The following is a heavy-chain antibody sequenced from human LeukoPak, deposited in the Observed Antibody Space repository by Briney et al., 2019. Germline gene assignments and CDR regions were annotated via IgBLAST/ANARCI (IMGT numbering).Heavy chain of an antibody. V-gene: IGHV1-8*01. CDR2: MNPNSGNT. Sequence: ASVKVSCKASGYTFTSYDINWVRQATGQGLEWMGWMNPNSGNTGYAQEFQGRVTMTRNTSISTAYMELSSLRSEDTAVYYCARRDYDNHGHSFDIWGQGTMLTVSS. CDR3: ARRDYDNHGHSFDI. J-gene: IGHJ3*02. D-gene: IGHD3-22*01. CDR1: GYTFTSYD.